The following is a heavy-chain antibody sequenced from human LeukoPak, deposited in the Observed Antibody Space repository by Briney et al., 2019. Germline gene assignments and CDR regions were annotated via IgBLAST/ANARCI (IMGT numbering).Heavy chain of an antibody. CDR2: IKQDGSEK. CDR1: GITFGGYW. CDR3: ARDKSVGATPFDY. D-gene: IGHD1-26*01. Sequence: PGGSLRLSCAASGITFGGYWMNWVRQAPGKGLERVANIKQDGSEKYYVDSVKGRFTISRDNAKKSLYLQMNSLRAEDTAVYYCARDKSVGATPFDYWGQGTLVTVSS. V-gene: IGHV3-7*05. J-gene: IGHJ4*02.